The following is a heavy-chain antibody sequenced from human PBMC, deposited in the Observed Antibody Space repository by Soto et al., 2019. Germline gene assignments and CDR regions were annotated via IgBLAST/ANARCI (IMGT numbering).Heavy chain of an antibody. CDR1: GGSFSCYY. Sequence: PSETLSLTCAVYGGSFSCYYWSWIRQPPGKGLEWIGEINHSGSTNYNPSLKSRVTISVDTSKNQFSLKLSSVTAADTAVYYCARSLVGATTPNDYWGQGTLVTVSS. CDR2: INHSGST. D-gene: IGHD1-26*01. CDR3: ARSLVGATTPNDY. J-gene: IGHJ4*02. V-gene: IGHV4-34*01.